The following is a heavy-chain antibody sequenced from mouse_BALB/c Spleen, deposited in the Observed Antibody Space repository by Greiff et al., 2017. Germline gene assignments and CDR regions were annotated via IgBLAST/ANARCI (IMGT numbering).Heavy chain of an antibody. D-gene: IGHD2-1*01. CDR3: ARSYGNLAWFAY. J-gene: IGHJ3*01. CDR2: INPSTGYT. Sequence: VQLQQSGAELAKPGASVKMSCKASGYTFTSYWMHWVKQRPGQGLEWIGYINPSTGYTEYNQKFKDKATLTADKSSSTAYMQLSSLTSEDSAVYYCARSYGNLAWFAYWGQGTLVTVSA. V-gene: IGHV1-7*01. CDR1: GYTFTSYW.